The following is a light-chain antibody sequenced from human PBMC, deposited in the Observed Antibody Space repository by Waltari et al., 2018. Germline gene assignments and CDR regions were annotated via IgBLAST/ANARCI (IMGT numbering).Light chain of an antibody. V-gene: IGKV1-33*01. J-gene: IGKJ4*01. Sequence: DIQMTQSPSSLSASVGDEVTITCQASQDIINYLNWYQQKPGKAPKLLIYDASNLETGVPSRFSGSGSGTDFTFTISSLQPEDIATYYCQQYDDLPPLSFGGGTKVEIK. CDR1: QDIINY. CDR3: QQYDDLPPLS. CDR2: DAS.